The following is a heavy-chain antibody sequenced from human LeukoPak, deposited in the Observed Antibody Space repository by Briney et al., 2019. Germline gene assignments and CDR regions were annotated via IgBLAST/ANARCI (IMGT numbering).Heavy chain of an antibody. Sequence: PGGSLRLSCAASGFTFSSYAMSWVRQAPGKGLDWVSAISGSGGSTYYADSVKGRFTISRDNSKNTLYLQMNSLRAEDTAVYYCAKDRRGYCSSTSCSPFDYWGQGTLVTVSS. J-gene: IGHJ4*02. V-gene: IGHV3-23*01. D-gene: IGHD2-2*01. CDR1: GFTFSSYA. CDR2: ISGSGGST. CDR3: AKDRRGYCSSTSCSPFDY.